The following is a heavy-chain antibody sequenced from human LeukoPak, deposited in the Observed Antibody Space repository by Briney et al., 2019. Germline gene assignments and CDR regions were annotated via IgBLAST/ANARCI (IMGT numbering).Heavy chain of an antibody. V-gene: IGHV3-23*01. J-gene: IGHJ4*02. CDR1: GFTFSAYA. Sequence: GGSLRLSCAASGFTFSAYAMSWVRQAPGKGLEWVSAISGSGGRTYYADSVKGRFTISRDNSKNTVSLQMSSLRAEDTALYYCAKGSGNGYGSGPFDYWGQGTLVTVSS. CDR3: AKGSGNGYGSGPFDY. D-gene: IGHD3-10*01. CDR2: ISGSGGRT.